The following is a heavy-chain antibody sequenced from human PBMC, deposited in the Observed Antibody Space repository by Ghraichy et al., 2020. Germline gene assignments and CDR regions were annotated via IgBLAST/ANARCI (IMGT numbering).Heavy chain of an antibody. V-gene: IGHV3-30*18. CDR1: GFTFSRYG. D-gene: IGHD3-10*01. CDR3: AKSRGPTGRGGMDV. J-gene: IGHJ6*02. Sequence: GGSLRLSCVASGFTFSRYGMHWVRQAPGKGLEWVAVISYDGNKKYYAESVKGRFTISRDNSKNTVYLQVDSPRAEDTAVYFCAKSRGPTGRGGMDVWGQGTTVTVS. CDR2: ISYDGNKK.